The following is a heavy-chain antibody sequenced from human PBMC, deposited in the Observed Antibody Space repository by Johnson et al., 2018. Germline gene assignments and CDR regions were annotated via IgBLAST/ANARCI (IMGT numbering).Heavy chain of an antibody. CDR3: ASSPGDYGDSGLPYCMDV. J-gene: IGHJ6*03. CDR1: GFTFSRYD. Sequence: VQLVQSGGGLVPPGGSLRLSCAASGFTFSRYDIHWVRHVTGTGLEWGAAIGTAGVTSSPGSVKGRFTISRENAKNSLSLHMNSLRTGETAVYYGASSPGDYGDSGLPYCMDVWGKGTTGTVYS. D-gene: IGHD4-17*01. V-gene: IGHV3-13*01. CDR2: IGTAGVT.